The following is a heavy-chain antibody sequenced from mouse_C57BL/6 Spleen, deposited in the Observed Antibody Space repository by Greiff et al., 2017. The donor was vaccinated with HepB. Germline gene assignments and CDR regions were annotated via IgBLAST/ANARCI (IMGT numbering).Heavy chain of an antibody. D-gene: IGHD3-3*01. V-gene: IGHV1-26*01. J-gene: IGHJ4*01. CDR1: GYTFTDYY. Sequence: VQLQQSGPELVKPGASVKISCKASGYTFTDYYMNWVKQSHGKSLEWIGDINPNNGGTSYNQKFKGKATLTVDKSSSTAYMELRSLTSEDSAVYYCAREGQLHWGQGTSVTVSS. CDR3: AREGQLH. CDR2: INPNNGGT.